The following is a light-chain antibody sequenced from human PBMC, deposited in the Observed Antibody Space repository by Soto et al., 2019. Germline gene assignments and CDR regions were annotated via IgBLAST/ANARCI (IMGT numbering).Light chain of an antibody. CDR1: QDISSY. CDR3: QQLNNYPLT. CDR2: GAS. V-gene: IGKV1-9*01. J-gene: IGKJ4*01. Sequence: IQLTQSPSSLSASVGDRVTITCRASQDISSYLAWYQQKPGKAPKLLIYGASILQSGVPSRFSGSGSGTDFTLTINSLRPEDFATYYCQQLNNYPLTFGGGTKVDIK.